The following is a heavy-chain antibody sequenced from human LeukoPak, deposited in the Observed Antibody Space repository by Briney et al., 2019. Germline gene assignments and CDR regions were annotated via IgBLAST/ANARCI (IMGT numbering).Heavy chain of an antibody. D-gene: IGHD1-26*01. CDR1: GYSFPSHG. CDR2: ISAYNGNT. V-gene: IGHV1-18*04. J-gene: IGHJ5*02. Sequence: ASVKVSCKASGYSFPSHGISWRRQAPGQGHEWLGWISAYNGNTYYAQKLQDRVSMTTDTSSYTAYLELRDMRSDDTAVYYCARDDSGSPKRRWFDPWGQGTLVTVSS. CDR3: ARDDSGSPKRRWFDP.